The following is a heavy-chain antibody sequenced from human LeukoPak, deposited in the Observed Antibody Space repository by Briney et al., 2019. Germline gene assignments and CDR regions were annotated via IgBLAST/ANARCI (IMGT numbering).Heavy chain of an antibody. CDR3: ARLAYYDYAWEIHMDV. CDR2: INSDGSSI. Sequence: GGSLRLSCAASGFTFSSYWMHWVRQAPGKGLVWVSRINSDGSSIMYADSVKGRFTISRDNARNTLYLQINSLRVEDTAVYYCARLAYYDYAWEIHMDVWGKGTTVTVSS. CDR1: GFTFSSYW. V-gene: IGHV3-74*03. J-gene: IGHJ6*03. D-gene: IGHD3-16*01.